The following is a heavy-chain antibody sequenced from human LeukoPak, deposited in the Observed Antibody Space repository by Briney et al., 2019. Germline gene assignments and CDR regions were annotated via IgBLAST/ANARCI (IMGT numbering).Heavy chain of an antibody. D-gene: IGHD5-12*01. CDR1: GGTFSSYA. Sequence: SVKVSCKASGGTFSSYAISWVRQAPGQGLEWMGGIIPIFGTANYAQKFQGRVTITADESTSTAYMELSSLRSEDTAVYYCAKWLRFPHHAFDIWGQGTMATVSS. V-gene: IGHV1-69*13. J-gene: IGHJ3*02. CDR2: IIPIFGTA. CDR3: AKWLRFPHHAFDI.